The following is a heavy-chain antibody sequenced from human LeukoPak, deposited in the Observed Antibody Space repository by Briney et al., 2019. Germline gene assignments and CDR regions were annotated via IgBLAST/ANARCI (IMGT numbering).Heavy chain of an antibody. V-gene: IGHV4-34*01. Sequence: SETLSLTCAVYGGSFSGYYWGWIRQPPGKGLEWIGEINHSGSTNYNPSLKSRVTISVDTSKNQFSLKLSSVTAADTAVYYCARGIYVWGSYRYSYFDYWGQGTLVTVSS. D-gene: IGHD3-16*02. CDR3: ARGIYVWGSYRYSYFDY. J-gene: IGHJ4*02. CDR2: INHSGST. CDR1: GGSFSGYY.